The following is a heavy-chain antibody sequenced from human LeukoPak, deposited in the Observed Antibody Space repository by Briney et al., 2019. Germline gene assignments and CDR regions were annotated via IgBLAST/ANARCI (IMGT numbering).Heavy chain of an antibody. CDR3: ARILGAYYYDSSGYYPYYFDY. D-gene: IGHD3-22*01. V-gene: IGHV2-26*01. J-gene: IGHJ4*02. CDR2: IFSNDEK. Sequence: SGPVLVKPTETLTLICTVSGFSLSNARMGVSWIRQPRGKALEWLAHIFSNDEKSYSTSLKSRLTISKDTSKSQVVLTMTNMDPVDTATYYCARILGAYYYDSSGYYPYYFDYWGQGTLVTVSS. CDR1: GFSLSNARMG.